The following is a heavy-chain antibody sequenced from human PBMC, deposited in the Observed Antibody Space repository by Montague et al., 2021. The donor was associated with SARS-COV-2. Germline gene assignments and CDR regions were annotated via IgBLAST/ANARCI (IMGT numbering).Heavy chain of an antibody. CDR2: VHNSGTT. CDR1: GGSISRSDYY. V-gene: IGHV4-39*01. D-gene: IGHD1-14*01. J-gene: IGHJ4*02. Sequence: SETLSPTCSVSGGSISRSDYYWAWIRQAPGKGLDWIATVHNSGTTYSNTSLKSRVFISLDTSKNQFSLKLTSVTAADTSVYFCARQVWRKDFDFWGQGILVSVSS. CDR3: ARQVWRKDFDF.